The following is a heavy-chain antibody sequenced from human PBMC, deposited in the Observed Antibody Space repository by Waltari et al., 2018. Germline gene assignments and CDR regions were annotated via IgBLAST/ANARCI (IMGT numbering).Heavy chain of an antibody. CDR1: GFTFSSYG. V-gene: IGHV3-33*01. D-gene: IGHD6-6*01. J-gene: IGHJ6*02. CDR2: RLYDGSKK. CDR3: ARVRRSSSSYYYYDGMDV. Sequence: QVQLVEAGGGVVQPGGSLGLAWEGSGFTFSSYGIHWVRTAPGQGLDWVVVRLYDGSKKYYADSVTGRFTISRANSKNMLSLQMNNLRAEDTAVYYCARVRRSSSSYYYYDGMDVWGQGTTVTVSS.